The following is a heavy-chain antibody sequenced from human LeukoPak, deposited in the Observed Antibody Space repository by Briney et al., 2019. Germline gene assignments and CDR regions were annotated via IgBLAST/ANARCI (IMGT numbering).Heavy chain of an antibody. V-gene: IGHV1-46*01. CDR2: IYPGGGST. CDR3: ARESTYSSGWPPVGY. Sequence: ASVKVSCKASGYTFTSYYIHWVRQAPGQGLEWMGIIYPGGGSTSYAQKFQGRVTMTRDMSTSTVYMELSSLRSEDTAVYYCARESTYSSGWPPVGYWGQGTLVTVSS. D-gene: IGHD6-19*01. J-gene: IGHJ4*02. CDR1: GYTFTSYY.